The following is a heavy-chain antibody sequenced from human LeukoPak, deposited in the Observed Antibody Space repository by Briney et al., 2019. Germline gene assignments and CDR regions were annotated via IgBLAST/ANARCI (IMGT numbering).Heavy chain of an antibody. CDR3: AREANYYGSGSYFEGTFDY. V-gene: IGHV4-61*02. D-gene: IGHD3-10*01. Sequence: SETLSLTCTVSGGSISSGSYFWSWIRQPAGKGLEWIGRIYTSGSTKYNPSLKSRVTISVDTYKNEFSLKLTSVTAADTAVYYCAREANYYGSGSYFEGTFDYWGQGTLVTVSS. CDR1: GGSISSGSYF. CDR2: IYTSGST. J-gene: IGHJ4*02.